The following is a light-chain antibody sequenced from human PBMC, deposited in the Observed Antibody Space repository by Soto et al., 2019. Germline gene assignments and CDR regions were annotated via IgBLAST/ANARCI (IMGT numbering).Light chain of an antibody. J-gene: IGLJ1*01. CDR2: EVS. CDR1: SSYVGAYTY. V-gene: IGLV2-14*01. Sequence: QSSLAPPASVSRSPGHAITISSTGTSSYVGAYTYVSWFQQHPGKPPKVMIYEVSNRPSGVSNRFSGSKSGNTASLTISGLQAEDEADYYCTSSRSTSYVFGTGTQVTLL. CDR3: TSSRSTSYV.